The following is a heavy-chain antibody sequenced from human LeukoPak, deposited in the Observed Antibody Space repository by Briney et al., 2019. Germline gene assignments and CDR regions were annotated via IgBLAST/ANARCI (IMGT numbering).Heavy chain of an antibody. D-gene: IGHD2-2*01. J-gene: IGHJ6*03. CDR3: ARVGARYCSSTSCYPYYYMDV. CDR1: GGSFSGYY. V-gene: IGHV4-34*01. Sequence: PSETLSLTCAVYGGSFSGYYWSWIRQPPGKGLEWIGEINHSGSTNYNPSLKSRVTISVDTSKNQFSLKLSSVTAADTAVYYCARVGARYCSSTSCYPYYYMDVWGKGTTVTISS. CDR2: INHSGST.